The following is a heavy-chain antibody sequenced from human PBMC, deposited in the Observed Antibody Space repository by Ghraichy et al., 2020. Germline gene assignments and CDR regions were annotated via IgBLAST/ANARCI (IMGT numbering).Heavy chain of an antibody. CDR2: INQDGRTK. CDR3: ASHGPY. CDR1: GFIFNTYW. J-gene: IGHJ1*01. V-gene: IGHV3-7*01. Sequence: SCAASGFIFNTYWMSWVRQAPGKGLEWVANINQDGRTKSCVDSVKGRFTISRDNARNSLYLQMNSLRAEDTAVYYCASHGPYWGQGTLVTVSS.